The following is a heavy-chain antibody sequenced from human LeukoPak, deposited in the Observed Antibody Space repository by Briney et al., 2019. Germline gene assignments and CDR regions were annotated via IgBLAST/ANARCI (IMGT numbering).Heavy chain of an antibody. CDR3: ARGQGATVPQVGKNWFDP. J-gene: IGHJ5*02. Sequence: SETLSLTCAVYIDSFSNYHWNWIRQTPAKGIEWMGEVNESGGTNISPSLRSRVILSVDTSKNQFSLKLLSVTVADTAIYYCARGQGATVPQVGKNWFDPWGQGTRVTVSS. D-gene: IGHD1-26*01. CDR2: VNESGGT. V-gene: IGHV4-34*01. CDR1: IDSFSNYH.